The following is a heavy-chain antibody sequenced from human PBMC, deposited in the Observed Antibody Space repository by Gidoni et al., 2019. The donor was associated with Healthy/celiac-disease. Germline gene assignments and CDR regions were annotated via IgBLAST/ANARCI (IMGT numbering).Heavy chain of an antibody. CDR1: GFTFSSYS. CDR3: VQGRSGSLNVPFDY. V-gene: IGHV3-21*01. D-gene: IGHD1-26*01. CDR2: ISSSSSYI. Sequence: EVQLVESGGGLVKPGGSLRLSCAASGFTFSSYSMNWVRQAPGKGLEWVSSISSSSSYIYYADSVKGRFTISRDNAKNSLYLQMNSLRAEDTAVYYCVQGRSGSLNVPFDYWGQGTLVTVSS. J-gene: IGHJ4*02.